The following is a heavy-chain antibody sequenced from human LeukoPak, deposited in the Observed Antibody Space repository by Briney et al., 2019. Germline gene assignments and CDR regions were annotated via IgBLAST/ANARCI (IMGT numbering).Heavy chain of an antibody. CDR3: VRDRLGTTVTPFDY. J-gene: IGHJ4*02. D-gene: IGHD4-17*01. Sequence: SGGSLRLSCAASGFTFSDYYMSWIRQAPGKGLEWVSYISGSGSTISYAASVKGRFTISRDNAKNSLYLQMNSLRAEDTAVYYCVRDRLGTTVTPFDYWGQGILVTVSS. V-gene: IGHV3-11*04. CDR2: ISGSGSTI. CDR1: GFTFSDYY.